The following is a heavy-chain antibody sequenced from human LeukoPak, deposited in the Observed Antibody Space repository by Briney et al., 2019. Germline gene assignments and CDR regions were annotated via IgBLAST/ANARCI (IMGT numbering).Heavy chain of an antibody. CDR2: ISSSSSYI. Sequence: GGSLRLSCAASGFTFSSYSMNWVRQAPGKGLEWVSSISSSSSYIYYADSVKGRFTISRDNAKNSLYLQMNSLRAEDTAAYYCARGGRYYYDSSGYYWGQGTLVTVSS. V-gene: IGHV3-21*01. D-gene: IGHD3-22*01. J-gene: IGHJ4*02. CDR3: ARGGRYYYDSSGYY. CDR1: GFTFSSYS.